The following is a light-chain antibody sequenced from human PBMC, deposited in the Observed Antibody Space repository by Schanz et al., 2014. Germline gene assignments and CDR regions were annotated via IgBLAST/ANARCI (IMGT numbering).Light chain of an antibody. CDR1: QSVSNIY. CDR3: QQRSNWPRAT. V-gene: IGKV3D-20*02. Sequence: EIVLTQSPGTLSLSPGERATLSCRASQSVSNIYLAWYQQKGGQAPRLLIYSTSSRATGIPDRFSGSGSGTDFTLTISRLEPEDFAVYYCQQRSNWPRATFGQGTKLEIK. J-gene: IGKJ2*01. CDR2: STS.